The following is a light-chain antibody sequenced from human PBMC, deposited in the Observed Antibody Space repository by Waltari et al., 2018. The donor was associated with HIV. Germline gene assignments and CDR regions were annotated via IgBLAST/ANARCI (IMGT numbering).Light chain of an antibody. V-gene: IGLV3-1*01. CDR2: QDM. J-gene: IGLJ3*02. CDR1: KLEKKA. Sequence: SYELTQPPAVSVSPGQTASITCSGNKLEKKAVSWYQQRPGQSPVLVIYQDMKRPLGIPQRISGSNSGNTATLTISGTQAMDEADYYCQAWDSNTVVFGGGTKLTVL. CDR3: QAWDSNTVV.